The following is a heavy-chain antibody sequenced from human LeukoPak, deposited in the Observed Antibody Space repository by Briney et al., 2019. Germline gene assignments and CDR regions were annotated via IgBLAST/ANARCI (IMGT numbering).Heavy chain of an antibody. Sequence: GGSLRLSCAASGFTFSSYSMNWVRQAPGKGLEWVSSISTSSTYIYYADSVKGRFTISRDNSKNTLYLQMNSLRAEDTAVYYCARDSYYYDTSDYYNAFDIWGQGTMVTVSS. J-gene: IGHJ3*02. CDR1: GFTFSSYS. CDR2: ISTSSTYI. D-gene: IGHD3-22*01. CDR3: ARDSYYYDTSDYYNAFDI. V-gene: IGHV3-21*04.